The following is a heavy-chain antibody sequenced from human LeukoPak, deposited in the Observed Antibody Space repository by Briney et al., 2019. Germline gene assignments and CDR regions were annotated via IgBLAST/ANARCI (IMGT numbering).Heavy chain of an antibody. CDR1: GGSFSGYY. Sequence: SETLSLTCAVYGGSFSGYYWSWIRQPPGEGLEWIGEINHSGSTNYNPSLKSRVTISVDTSKNQFSLKLSSVTAADTAVYCCARLRGSSLDWGQGTLVTVSS. D-gene: IGHD1-26*01. CDR2: INHSGST. V-gene: IGHV4-34*01. CDR3: ARLRGSSLD. J-gene: IGHJ4*02.